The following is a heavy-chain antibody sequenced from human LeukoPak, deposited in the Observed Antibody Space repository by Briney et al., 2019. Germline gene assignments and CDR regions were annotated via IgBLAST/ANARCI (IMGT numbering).Heavy chain of an antibody. D-gene: IGHD2-2*01. J-gene: IGHJ6*02. CDR1: GGSISSSSYY. CDR3: AREYQLPYYYYYGMDV. V-gene: IGHV4-39*07. Sequence: SETLSLTCTVSGGSISSSSYYWGWIRQPPGKGLEWIGSIYYSGSTYYNPSLKSRVTISVDTSKNQFSLKLSSVTAADTAVYYCAREYQLPYYYYYGMDVWGQGTTVTVSS. CDR2: IYYSGST.